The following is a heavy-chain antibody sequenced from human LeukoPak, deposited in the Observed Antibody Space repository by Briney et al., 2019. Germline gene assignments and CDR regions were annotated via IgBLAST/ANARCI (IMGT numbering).Heavy chain of an antibody. J-gene: IGHJ4*02. V-gene: IGHV4-38-2*02. Sequence: SETLSLTCTVSGYSISSGYYWGWIRQPPGKGLEWIGSIYHSGSTYYNPSLKSRVTISVDTSKNQFSLKLSSVTAADTALYYCANPTLSAGTDYWGQGTLVTVSS. CDR3: ANPTLSAGTDY. CDR1: GYSISSGYY. CDR2: IYHSGST. D-gene: IGHD6-13*01.